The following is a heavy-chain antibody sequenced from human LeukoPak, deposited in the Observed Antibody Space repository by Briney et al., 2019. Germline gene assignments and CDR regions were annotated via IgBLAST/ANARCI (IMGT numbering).Heavy chain of an antibody. V-gene: IGHV3-48*03. J-gene: IGHJ4*02. D-gene: IGHD2-15*01. CDR3: ARDRLGYCSGGSCYG. Sequence: GGSLRLSCAASGFTFSSFEMNWVRQAPGKGLEWVSYISSSGDTIYYADSVKGRFTISRDNAKNSLYLQMNSLRVEDTAVYYCARDRLGYCSGGSCYGWGQGTLVPVSS. CDR1: GFTFSSFE. CDR2: ISSSGDTI.